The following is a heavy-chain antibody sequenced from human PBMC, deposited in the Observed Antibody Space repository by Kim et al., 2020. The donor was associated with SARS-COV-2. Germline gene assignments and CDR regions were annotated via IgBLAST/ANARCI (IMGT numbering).Heavy chain of an antibody. Sequence: SETLSLTCTVSGGSISSGGYYWSWIRQHPGKGLEWIGYIYYSGSTYYNPSLKSRVTISVDTSKNQFSLKLSSVTAADTAVYYCARDHRYYYGSGSYYDGYYYYGMDVWGQGTTVTVSS. CDR3: ARDHRYYYGSGSYYDGYYYYGMDV. V-gene: IGHV4-31*03. CDR1: GGSISSGGYY. CDR2: IYYSGST. J-gene: IGHJ6*02. D-gene: IGHD3-10*01.